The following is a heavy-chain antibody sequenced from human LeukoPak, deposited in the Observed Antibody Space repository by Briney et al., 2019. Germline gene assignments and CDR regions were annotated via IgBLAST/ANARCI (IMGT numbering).Heavy chain of an antibody. CDR2: ISAYNGNT. D-gene: IGHD4-17*01. V-gene: IGHV1-18*01. Sequence: ASVKVSCKASGYTFTSYGISWVRQAPGQGLEWMGWISAYNGNTNYAQKLQGRVTMTTDTSTSTAYMELRSLRSDDTAVYYCARVRSYGDCRFYYYYYMDVWGKGTTVTVSS. CDR1: GYTFTSYG. J-gene: IGHJ6*03. CDR3: ARVRSYGDCRFYYYYYMDV.